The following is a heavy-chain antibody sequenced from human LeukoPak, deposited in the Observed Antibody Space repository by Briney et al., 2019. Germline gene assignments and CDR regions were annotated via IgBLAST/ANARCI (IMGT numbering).Heavy chain of an antibody. CDR3: ARGGHFFDV. D-gene: IGHD3-16*01. J-gene: IGHJ6*03. V-gene: IGHV4-4*07. Sequence: SETLSLTCTVSGGSISSYYWSWLRQPAGKGLECLGVIYTTGSTNYNPSLKGRVTVSRDTSKNQFSLKLTSVTAADTAVYYCARGGHFFDVWGKGTTVTVSS. CDR2: IYTTGST. CDR1: GGSISSYY.